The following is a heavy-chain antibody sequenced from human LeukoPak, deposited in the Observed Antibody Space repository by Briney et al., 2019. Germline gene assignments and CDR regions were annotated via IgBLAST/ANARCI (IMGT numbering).Heavy chain of an antibody. D-gene: IGHD3-3*01. V-gene: IGHV3-23*01. CDR2: ISGGGGST. Sequence: GGSLRLSCAASGFTFTSYSMNWVRQAPGKGLEWVSTISGGGGSTYYADSVKGRFTISRDNSKNTLYLQMNSLRAEDTAVYYCARGSYDFWSGYYTTAYYFDYWGQGTLVTVSS. J-gene: IGHJ4*02. CDR3: ARGSYDFWSGYYTTAYYFDY. CDR1: GFTFTSYS.